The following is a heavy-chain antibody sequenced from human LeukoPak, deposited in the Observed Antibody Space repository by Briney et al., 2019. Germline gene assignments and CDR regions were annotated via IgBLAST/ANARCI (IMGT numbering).Heavy chain of an antibody. D-gene: IGHD3-22*01. J-gene: IGHJ5*02. CDR3: ATSSYDSSGYYGFWFDP. CDR2: IYYSGST. Sequence: PSETLSLTCTVSGGPISSYYWSWIRQPPGKGLEWIGYIYYSGSTNYNPSLKSRVTISVDTSKNQFSLKLSSVTAADTAVYYCATSSYDSSGYYGFWFDPWGQGTLVTVSS. V-gene: IGHV4-59*08. CDR1: GGPISSYY.